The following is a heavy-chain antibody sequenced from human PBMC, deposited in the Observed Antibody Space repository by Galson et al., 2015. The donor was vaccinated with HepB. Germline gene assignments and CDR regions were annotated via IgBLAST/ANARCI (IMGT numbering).Heavy chain of an antibody. Sequence: SLRLSCAASGFTFSDYPMTWVRQAPGKGLEWVSSISSDSNYIYYADSMKGRFTISRDNAKNSLYLQMNSLRAEDTATYSSARQIGTTATSAFDIWGLGTMVTVSS. V-gene: IGHV3-21*01. D-gene: IGHD1-7*01. CDR1: GFTFSDYP. CDR3: ARQIGTTATSAFDI. CDR2: ISSDSNYI. J-gene: IGHJ3*02.